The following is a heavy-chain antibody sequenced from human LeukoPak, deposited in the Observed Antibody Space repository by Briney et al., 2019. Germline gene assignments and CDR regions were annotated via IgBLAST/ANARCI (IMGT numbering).Heavy chain of an antibody. CDR1: GGSTTINGCY. Sequence: PSETLSLTGTVSGGSTTINGCYWAWIRQPPEKGLEWIGSIYYNGNTYYNPSLKSRVTISADTSTNHFSLKLTSVTAADTAVYYCGRHVQAPSFDPWGQGTLVTVSS. CDR2: IYYNGNT. D-gene: IGHD1-1*01. CDR3: GRHVQAPSFDP. V-gene: IGHV4-39*01. J-gene: IGHJ5*02.